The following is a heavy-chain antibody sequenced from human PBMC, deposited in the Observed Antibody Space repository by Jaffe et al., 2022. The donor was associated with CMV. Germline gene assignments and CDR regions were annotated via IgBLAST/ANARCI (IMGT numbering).Heavy chain of an antibody. D-gene: IGHD4-17*01. CDR2: IRSKAYGGTT. J-gene: IGHJ4*02. Sequence: EVQLVESGGGLVQPGRSLRLSCTASGFTFGDYAMSWVRQAPGKGLEWVGFIRSKAYGGTTEYAASVKGRFTISRDDSKSIAYLQMNSLKTEDTAVYYCTSFYGDYKIPIGLDYWGQGTLVTVSS. V-gene: IGHV3-49*04. CDR1: GFTFGDYA. CDR3: TSFYGDYKIPIGLDY.